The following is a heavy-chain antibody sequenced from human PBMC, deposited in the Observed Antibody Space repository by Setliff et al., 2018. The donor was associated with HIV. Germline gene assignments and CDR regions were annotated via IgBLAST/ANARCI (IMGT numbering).Heavy chain of an antibody. CDR1: GFTLSDHW. Sequence: GGSLRLSCAASGFTLSDHWMHWVRQVPGKGLVWVSRTNNDGSITNYADFVKGRFTMSRDSAKNTLYLQMNSLRVEDTAMYYCARTVDYKGLDTWGQGTMVTVSS. D-gene: IGHD4-4*01. CDR2: TNNDGSIT. CDR3: ARTVDYKGLDT. V-gene: IGHV3-74*01. J-gene: IGHJ3*02.